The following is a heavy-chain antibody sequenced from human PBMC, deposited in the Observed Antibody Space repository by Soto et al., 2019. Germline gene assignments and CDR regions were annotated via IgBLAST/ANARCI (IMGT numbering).Heavy chain of an antibody. Sequence: QVQLQQWGAGLLKPSETLSLICAVYGGSFSAYHWSWIRQPPGKGLEWIGEVDHSGSTNYNPSLKSRVTISVDTSKNQFSLNLSSVTAADTAVYYCARRSSSWFYYWGQGNLVTVSS. J-gene: IGHJ4*02. D-gene: IGHD6-13*01. V-gene: IGHV4-34*02. CDR1: GGSFSAYH. CDR2: VDHSGST. CDR3: ARRSSSWFYY.